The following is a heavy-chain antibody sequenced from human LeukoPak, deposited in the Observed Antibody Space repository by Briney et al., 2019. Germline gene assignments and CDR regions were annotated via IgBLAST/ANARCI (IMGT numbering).Heavy chain of an antibody. CDR3: AKDLVVYSSRGSAFGI. CDR1: GFTFSSYG. J-gene: IGHJ3*02. D-gene: IGHD6-19*01. CDR2: IWYDGSNK. Sequence: PGRSLRLSCAASGFTFSSYGMHWVRQAPGKGLEWVAVIWYDGSNKYYADSVKGRFTISRDNSKNTLYLQMNSLRAEDTAVYYCAKDLVVYSSRGSAFGIWGQGTMVTVSS. V-gene: IGHV3-33*06.